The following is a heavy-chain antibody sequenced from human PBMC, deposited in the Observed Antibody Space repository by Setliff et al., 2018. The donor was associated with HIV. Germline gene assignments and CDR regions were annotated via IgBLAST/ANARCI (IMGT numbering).Heavy chain of an antibody. CDR3: ARDRRAGVYYYTDV. V-gene: IGHV1-2*06. Sequence: GASVKVSCKASGYTFTGYYMHWVRQAPGQGPEWMGRINPNSGGTNYAQKFQGRVTMTRDTSISTAYMELSRLRSDDTAVYYCARDRRAGVYYYTDVWGTGTTVTVSS. CDR1: GYTFTGYY. D-gene: IGHD7-27*01. J-gene: IGHJ6*03. CDR2: INPNSGGT.